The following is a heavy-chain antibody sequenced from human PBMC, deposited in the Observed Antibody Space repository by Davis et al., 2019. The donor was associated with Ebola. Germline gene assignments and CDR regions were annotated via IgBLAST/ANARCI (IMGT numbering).Heavy chain of an antibody. CDR2: ISYDGSNK. CDR3: AKVGHYDFWSGSLDY. J-gene: IGHJ4*02. D-gene: IGHD3-3*01. CDR1: GFTFSSYG. Sequence: GESLKISCAASGFTFSSYGMHWVRQAPGKGLEWVAVISYDGSNKYYADSVKGRFTISRDNSKNTLYLQMNSLRAEDTAVYYCAKVGHYDFWSGSLDYWGQGTLVTVSS. V-gene: IGHV3-30*18.